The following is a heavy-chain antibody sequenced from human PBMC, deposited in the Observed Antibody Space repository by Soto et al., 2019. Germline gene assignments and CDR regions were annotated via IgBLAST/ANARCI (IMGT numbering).Heavy chain of an antibody. Sequence: QVQLVQSGAEVKKPGASVKVSCKTSGYTYTEYPIHWVRQAPGQGLEWMGWINVGNGNAKYSQKFQVRVTMTRDTSASTVYMELSSLGSEDTAVYYCTSSSERGYWGQGTLVTVSS. V-gene: IGHV1-3*01. CDR1: GYTYTEYP. CDR3: TSSSERGY. J-gene: IGHJ4*02. CDR2: INVGNGNA.